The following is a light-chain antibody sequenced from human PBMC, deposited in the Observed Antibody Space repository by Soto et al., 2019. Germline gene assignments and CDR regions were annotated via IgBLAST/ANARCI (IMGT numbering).Light chain of an antibody. V-gene: IGKV1-39*01. Sequence: DIQMTQSPYSLSASVGDRVTIACRASQIISSYLNWYQQKPGKAPKLLIYAASTLQSGVPSRFSGSGSGTDFTLTISRLEPEDFAVYYCQQYGYTLWAFCQVTKV. CDR1: QIISSY. J-gene: IGKJ1*01. CDR2: AAS. CDR3: QQYGYTLWA.